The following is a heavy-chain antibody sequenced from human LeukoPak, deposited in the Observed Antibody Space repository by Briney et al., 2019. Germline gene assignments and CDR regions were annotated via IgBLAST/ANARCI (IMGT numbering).Heavy chain of an antibody. J-gene: IGHJ4*02. CDR1: GFTVSSNY. D-gene: IGHD4-17*01. CDR2: IYSGGST. V-gene: IGHV3-66*02. Sequence: GGSLRLSCAASGFTVSSNYMSWVRQAPGKGLEWVSVIYSGGSTYYADSVKGRFTISRDNSKNTLYLQMNSLRAEDTAVYYCARDEYGDYYFDYWGQGSLVTVSS. CDR3: ARDEYGDYYFDY.